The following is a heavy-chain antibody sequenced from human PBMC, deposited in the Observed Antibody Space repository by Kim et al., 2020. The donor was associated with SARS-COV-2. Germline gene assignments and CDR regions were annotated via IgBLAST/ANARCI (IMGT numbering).Heavy chain of an antibody. CDR2: IQQDGSNK. D-gene: IGHD3-16*01. CDR1: GFTFSSYA. Sequence: GGSLRLSCAASGFTFSSYAMSWVRQAPGKGLEWVANIQQDGSNKYYVDSVKGRFTISRDNSRNSLHVQMNSLRAEDTAVYYCARVGATNLPQFYGMDYWGQGTPVTVSS. V-gene: IGHV3-7*01. J-gene: IGHJ6*02. CDR3: ARVGATNLPQFYGMDY.